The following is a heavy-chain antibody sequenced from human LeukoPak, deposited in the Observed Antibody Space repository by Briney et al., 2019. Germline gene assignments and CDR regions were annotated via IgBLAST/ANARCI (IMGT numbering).Heavy chain of an antibody. CDR1: GGSISSYY. D-gene: IGHD5-24*01. V-gene: IGHV4-59*08. J-gene: IGHJ4*02. CDR3: ARGAGAGYNLQPFDY. CDR2: IYYSGST. Sequence: KSSEILSLTCTVSGGSISSYYWSWIRQPPGKGLEWIGYIYYSGSTKYNPSLKSRVSISVDTSKNQFSLKLSSVTAADTAVYYCARGAGAGYNLQPFDYWGQGTLVTVSS.